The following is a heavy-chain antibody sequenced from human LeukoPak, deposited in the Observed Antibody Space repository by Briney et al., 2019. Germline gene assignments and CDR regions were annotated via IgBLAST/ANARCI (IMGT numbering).Heavy chain of an antibody. CDR1: GYSISSGYY. CDR3: ARRWGSSSSWYGLFFAY. V-gene: IGHV4-38-2*02. CDR2: INHSGST. D-gene: IGHD6-13*01. Sequence: SETLSLTCTVSGYSISSGYYWSWIRQPPGKGLEWIGEINHSGSTNYNPSLKSRVTISVDTSKNQFSLKLSSVTAADTAVYYCARRWGSSSSWYGLFFAYWGQGTLVTVSS. J-gene: IGHJ4*02.